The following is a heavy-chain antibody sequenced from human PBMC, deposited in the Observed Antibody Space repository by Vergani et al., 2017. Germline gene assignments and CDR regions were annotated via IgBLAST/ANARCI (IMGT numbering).Heavy chain of an antibody. D-gene: IGHD3-10*01. CDR1: GYTFTSYY. Sequence: QVQLVQSGAEVKKPGASVKVSCKASGYTFTSYYMHWVRQAPGQGLEWMGIINPSGGSTSYAQKFQGRVTITADKSTSTAYMELSSLRSEDTAVYYCARADLGSGSSRTGYYYYGMDVWGQGTTVTVSS. V-gene: IGHV1-46*01. CDR2: INPSGGST. J-gene: IGHJ6*02. CDR3: ARADLGSGSSRTGYYYYGMDV.